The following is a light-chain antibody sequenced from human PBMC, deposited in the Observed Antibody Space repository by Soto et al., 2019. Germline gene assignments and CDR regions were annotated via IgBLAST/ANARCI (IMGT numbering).Light chain of an antibody. J-gene: IGLJ1*01. CDR3: SSFTSNRIYV. Sequence: QSVLTQPAAVSGSPGQSITISCSGTSNDIGGHNFVSWYQHHPGKAPKLLIYEVSYRASGVSNRFTGSKSANTASLTISGLQPEGEADYHCSSFTSNRIYVFGPGTKVTV. CDR2: EVS. V-gene: IGLV2-14*01. CDR1: SNDIGGHNF.